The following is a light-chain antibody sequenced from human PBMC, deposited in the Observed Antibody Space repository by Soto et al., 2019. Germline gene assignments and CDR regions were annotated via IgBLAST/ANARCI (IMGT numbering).Light chain of an antibody. V-gene: IGKV3D-15*01. CDR1: QSVSSH. CDR3: QQYGSSSFA. J-gene: IGKJ3*01. CDR2: ESS. Sequence: EIVMTQSPATLSVSPGERGTLSCRARQSVSSHLAWYQQTPGQAPRLLIYESSNRATGIAARFSGSGSGTDFTLTISSLEPEDFAVYYCQQYGSSSFAFGPGTKVDIK.